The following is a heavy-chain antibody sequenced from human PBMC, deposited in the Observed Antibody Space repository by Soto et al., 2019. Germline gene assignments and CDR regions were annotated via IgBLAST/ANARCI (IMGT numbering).Heavy chain of an antibody. Sequence: EVQLVESGGGLVQPGGSLRLSCAASGFTFSRYWMHWVRQAPGEGLVWVSRIDSYGSATSQVDSVEGRFTISRDNAKKMLYLQMNSLRAEDTAVYYCARGWVEGLSRQPPTDYWGQGTLVTVSS. V-gene: IGHV3-74*01. D-gene: IGHD3-3*01. J-gene: IGHJ4*02. CDR1: GFTFSRYW. CDR2: IDSYGSAT. CDR3: ARGWVEGLSRQPPTDY.